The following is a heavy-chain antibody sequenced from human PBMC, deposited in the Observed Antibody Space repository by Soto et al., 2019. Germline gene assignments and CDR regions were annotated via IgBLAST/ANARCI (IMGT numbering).Heavy chain of an antibody. J-gene: IGHJ6*03. D-gene: IGHD6-13*01. Sequence: SGPTLLNPTQTLTLTFTFSGFSLSTSGMCVSWIRQPPGKALEWLARIDWDDDKYYSTSLKTRLTISKDTSKNQVVLTMTNMDPVDTATYYCARGAAAGTYYYYYMDVWGKGTTVTVS. CDR2: IDWDDDK. CDR3: ARGAAAGTYYYYYMDV. CDR1: GFSLSTSGMC. V-gene: IGHV2-70*11.